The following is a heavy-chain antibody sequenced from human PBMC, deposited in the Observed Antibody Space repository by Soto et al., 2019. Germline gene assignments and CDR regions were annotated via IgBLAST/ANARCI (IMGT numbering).Heavy chain of an antibody. Sequence: QVQLVQSGAEVKKPGSSVKVSCKASGGTFSNYALISWVRQAPGQGLEWMGGIIPIDATVNYAQKFQGRITITADESTTTAYMDLGSMRSEDTAVYYCARELLGFGYTYGDVWGQGTTVTVSS. CDR3: ARELLGFGYTYGDV. J-gene: IGHJ6*01. V-gene: IGHV1-69*12. CDR1: GGTFSNYA. D-gene: IGHD3-10*01. CDR2: IIPIDATV.